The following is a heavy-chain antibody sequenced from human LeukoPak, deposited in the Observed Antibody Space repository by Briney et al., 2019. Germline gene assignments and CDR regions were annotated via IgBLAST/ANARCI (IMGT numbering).Heavy chain of an antibody. J-gene: IGHJ6*03. CDR3: ARIAVATENYYYYYMDI. D-gene: IGHD6-19*01. V-gene: IGHV4-39*01. CDR1: GASVSGSPYY. CDR2: IYYSGNT. Sequence: PETLSLTCTVSGASVSGSPYYWGWIRQTPGKGLEWIGNIYYSGNTYYNPSLKSRVTISVDTSKNQFSLKLSSVTAADTAVYYCARIAVATENYYYYYMDIWGKGTTVIISS.